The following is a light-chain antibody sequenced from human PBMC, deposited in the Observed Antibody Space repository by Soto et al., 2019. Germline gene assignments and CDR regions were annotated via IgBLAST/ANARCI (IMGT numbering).Light chain of an antibody. J-gene: IGKJ1*01. CDR2: KAS. Sequence: DIQMTQSPSTLSASGGDRVTITCRASQSISSRLAWYQQKPGKAPKLLIYKASSLESGVPSRFSGSGSGTEFTLIIRSLQPDDFATYCCQQYNSYPWTFGQGNKVEIK. V-gene: IGKV1-5*03. CDR3: QQYNSYPWT. CDR1: QSISSR.